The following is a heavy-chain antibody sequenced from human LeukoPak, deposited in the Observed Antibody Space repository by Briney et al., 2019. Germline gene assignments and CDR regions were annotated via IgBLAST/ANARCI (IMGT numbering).Heavy chain of an antibody. CDR2: SYSDGRP. CDR3: ARVWELSFDY. V-gene: IGHV3-53*01. CDR1: GFTVSSDH. J-gene: IGHJ4*02. Sequence: GGSLRLSCAASGFTVSSDHMSWVRQAPGKGLEWVAVSYSDGRPCYAESLKGRFTISRDNSKNTFHLQMNSLRDEDTAVYYCARVWELSFDYWGQGTLVTVSS. D-gene: IGHD1-26*01.